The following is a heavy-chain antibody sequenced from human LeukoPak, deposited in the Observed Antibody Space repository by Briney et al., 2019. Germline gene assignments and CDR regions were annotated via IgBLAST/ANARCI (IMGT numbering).Heavy chain of an antibody. V-gene: IGHV3-23*01. CDR3: AKDGAWGRYDD. J-gene: IGHJ1*01. CDR1: GFTFSSYA. Sequence: GGSLRLSCAASGFTFSSYAMHWVRQAPGKGLEWVSGITSSGITYYADSVKGRFTVSRDNSKNTLYLQMNSLRAEDRAVYYCAKDGAWGRYDDWGQGTLVTVSS. CDR2: ITSSGIT. D-gene: IGHD3-16*01.